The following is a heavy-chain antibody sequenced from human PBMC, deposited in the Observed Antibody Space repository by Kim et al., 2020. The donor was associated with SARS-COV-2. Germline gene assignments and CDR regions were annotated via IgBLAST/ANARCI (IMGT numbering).Heavy chain of an antibody. V-gene: IGHV3-23*01. Sequence: GGSLRLSCAASGFTFSSYAMSWVRQAPGKGLEWVSAISGSGGSTYYADSVKGRFTISRDNSKNTLYLQMNSLRAEDTAVYYCTIPVAVAGTTQVDYWGQGTLVTVSS. CDR3: TIPVAVAGTTQVDY. CDR2: ISGSGGST. D-gene: IGHD6-19*01. J-gene: IGHJ4*02. CDR1: GFTFSSYA.